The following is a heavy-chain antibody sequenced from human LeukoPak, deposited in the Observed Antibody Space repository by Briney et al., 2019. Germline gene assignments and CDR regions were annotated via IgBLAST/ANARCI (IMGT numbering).Heavy chain of an antibody. V-gene: IGHV1-18*01. CDR2: ISAYNGNT. J-gene: IGHJ5*02. Sequence: ASVKVSCKASGYTFTSYGISWVRQAPGQGLEWMGWISAYNGNTNYAQKLQGRVTMTTDTSTSTAYMELRSLRSDDTAVYYCARDYVCSSTSGYFTRWFDPWGQGTLVTVSS. CDR3: ARDYVCSSTSGYFTRWFDP. D-gene: IGHD2-2*01. CDR1: GYTFTSYG.